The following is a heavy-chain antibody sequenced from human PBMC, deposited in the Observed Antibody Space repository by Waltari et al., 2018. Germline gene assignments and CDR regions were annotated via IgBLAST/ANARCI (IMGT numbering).Heavy chain of an antibody. J-gene: IGHJ3*02. CDR3: ARASDIVVVPAARGSTSEVDAFDI. CDR2: IIPIFGTA. CDR1: GGTSSRYA. V-gene: IGHV1-69*12. Sequence: QVQLVQSVAEVTKPGSSVKVSCTASGGTSSRYAIRWVRPAPGQGLAWRGGIIPIFGTANYAQKFQGRVTITADESTSTAYMELSSLRSEDTAVYYCARASDIVVVPAARGSTSEVDAFDIWGQGTMVTVSS. D-gene: IGHD2-2*01.